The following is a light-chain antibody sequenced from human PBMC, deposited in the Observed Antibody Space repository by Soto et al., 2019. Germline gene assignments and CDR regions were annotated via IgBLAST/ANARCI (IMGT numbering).Light chain of an antibody. CDR3: ATWDDSLSGPV. CDR1: SSNIGSNP. CDR2: TDN. J-gene: IGLJ3*02. Sequence: HSVLTQPPSASGAPGQRVTISCSGSSSNIGSNPVNWYQQLPGTAPKLLIYTDNERPSGVPDRFSGSKSGTSASLAIGGLQSEDEADYYCATWDDSLSGPVFGGGTKLTVL. V-gene: IGLV1-44*01.